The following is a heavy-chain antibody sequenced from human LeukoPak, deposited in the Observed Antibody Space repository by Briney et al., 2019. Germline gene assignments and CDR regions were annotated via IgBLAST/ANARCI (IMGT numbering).Heavy chain of an antibody. J-gene: IGHJ3*02. V-gene: IGHV4-30-4*08. CDR3: ARVYGDYDDAFDI. CDR2: IYYSGST. CDR1: GGSISSGDYY. D-gene: IGHD4-17*01. Sequence: SRTLSLTCTVSGGSISSGDYYWSWIRQPSGKGLEWIGYIYYSGSTYYNPSLKSRVTISVDTSKNQFSLKLSSVTAADTAVYYCARVYGDYDDAFDIWGQGTMVTVSS.